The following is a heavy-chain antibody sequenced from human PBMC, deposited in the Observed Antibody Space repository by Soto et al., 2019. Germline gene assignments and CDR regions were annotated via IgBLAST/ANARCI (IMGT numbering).Heavy chain of an antibody. V-gene: IGHV1-18*01. CDR1: GYTFTSYG. J-gene: IGHJ4*02. CDR3: ARYHCSGKNLGRWEDY. Sequence: QVQLVQSGAEVKKPGASVKVSCKASGYTFTSYGISWVRQAPGQGLEWMGWISAYNGNTNYAQKLQGRVIMTRDTSTSTAYMELRSLRSDDTAVYYCARYHCSGKNLGRWEDYWGQGTLVTVSS. D-gene: IGHD3-10*02. CDR2: ISAYNGNT.